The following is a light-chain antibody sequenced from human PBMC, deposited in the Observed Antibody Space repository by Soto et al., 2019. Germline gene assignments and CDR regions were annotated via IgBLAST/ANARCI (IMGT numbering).Light chain of an antibody. V-gene: IGKV3-15*01. Sequence: EIVMTQSPATLSLSPGERATLSCRASQNVKTYIAWYQQKRGQAPRLLIYGAYTRATGIPARFSGSGSGTEFTLTISSLQSEDFAVYYCHQYNNWPPWTFGQGTKVDIK. CDR2: GAY. CDR3: HQYNNWPPWT. CDR1: QNVKTY. J-gene: IGKJ1*01.